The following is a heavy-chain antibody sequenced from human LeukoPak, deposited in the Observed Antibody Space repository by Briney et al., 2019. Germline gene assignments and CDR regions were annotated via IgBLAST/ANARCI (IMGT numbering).Heavy chain of an antibody. CDR3: ARGPYYGDYEGY. J-gene: IGHJ4*02. D-gene: IGHD4-17*01. V-gene: IGHV4-61*01. CDR1: GGSISSSSYY. CDR2: IYYSGST. Sequence: SETLSLTCTVSGGSISSSSYYWSWIRQPPGKGLEWIGYIYYSGSTNYNPSLKSRVTISVDTSKNQFSLKLSSVTAADTAVYYCARGPYYGDYEGYWGQGTLVTVSS.